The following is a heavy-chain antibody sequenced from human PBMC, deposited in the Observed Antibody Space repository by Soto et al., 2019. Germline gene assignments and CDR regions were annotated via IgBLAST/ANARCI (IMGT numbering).Heavy chain of an antibody. Sequence: QVQLVESGGGVVQPGRSLRLSCAASGFTFSSYGMHWVRQAPGKGLEWVAVIWYDGSYKYYADSVKGRFTISRDNSKNTLYLQMNSLRAEDTAVYYCASWRLQGFDPWGQGTLVTVSS. CDR2: IWYDGSYK. V-gene: IGHV3-33*01. CDR1: GFTFSSYG. D-gene: IGHD4-4*01. J-gene: IGHJ5*02. CDR3: ASWRLQGFDP.